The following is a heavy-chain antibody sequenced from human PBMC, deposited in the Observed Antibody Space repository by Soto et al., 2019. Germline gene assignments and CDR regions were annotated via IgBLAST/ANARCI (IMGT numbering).Heavy chain of an antibody. J-gene: IGHJ5*02. Sequence: ASVKVSCKASGYTFTGYYMHWVRQAPGQGLEWMGWINPNSGGTNYAQKFQGWATMTRDTSISTAYMELSRLRSDDTAVYYCARGRQLVQGVWFDPWGQGTLVTVSS. CDR2: INPNSGGT. D-gene: IGHD6-13*01. CDR3: ARGRQLVQGVWFDP. V-gene: IGHV1-2*04. CDR1: GYTFTGYY.